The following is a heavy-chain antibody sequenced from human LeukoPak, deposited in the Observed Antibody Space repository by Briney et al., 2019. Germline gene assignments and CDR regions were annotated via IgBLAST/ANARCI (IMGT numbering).Heavy chain of an antibody. J-gene: IGHJ4*02. CDR2: ISGSSGHT. Sequence: QTGGSLRLSCAASGLTFSSYAMSWVRQAPGKGLELVSAISGSSGHTYYADSVKGRFTISRDNSKNTLYLQMNSLRAEDTAVYYCAKVGFSEMEWLLYSDHWGQGTLVTVSS. CDR3: AKVGFSEMEWLLYSDH. D-gene: IGHD3-3*01. CDR1: GLTFSSYA. V-gene: IGHV3-23*01.